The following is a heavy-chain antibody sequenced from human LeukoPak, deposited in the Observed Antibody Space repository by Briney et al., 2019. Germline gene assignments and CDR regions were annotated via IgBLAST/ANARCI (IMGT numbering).Heavy chain of an antibody. V-gene: IGHV4-4*07. CDR3: ARGSDCSSTSCYPGDAFDI. Sequence: SETLSLTCTVSGGSISSYYWSWIRQPAGKGLEWIGRIYTSGSTNYNPSLKSRVTMSVDTSKNQFSLKLSSVTAADTAVYYCARGSDCSSTSCYPGDAFDIWGQGTMVTVSS. CDR2: IYTSGST. CDR1: GGSISSYY. J-gene: IGHJ3*02. D-gene: IGHD2-2*01.